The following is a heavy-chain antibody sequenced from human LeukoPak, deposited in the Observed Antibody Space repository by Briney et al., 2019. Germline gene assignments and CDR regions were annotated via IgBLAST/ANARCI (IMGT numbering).Heavy chain of an antibody. V-gene: IGHV1-18*01. CDR2: ISAYNGKT. CDR1: DYTFTNYG. Sequence: ASVKVSCKASDYTFTNYGVSWVQQAPGQGLEWMGWISAYNGKTCYAQKFQGRVTVTTDTSTSTAYMDLRSLRSDDTAVYYCARTKLDCKNGVCYDYWGQGTPVTVSS. CDR3: ARTKLDCKNGVCYDY. D-gene: IGHD2-8*01. J-gene: IGHJ4*02.